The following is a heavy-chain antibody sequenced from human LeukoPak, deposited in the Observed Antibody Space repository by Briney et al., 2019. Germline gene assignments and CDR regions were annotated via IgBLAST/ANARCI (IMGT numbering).Heavy chain of an antibody. V-gene: IGHV1-69*13. D-gene: IGHD3-10*01. CDR2: SIPIFGTA. CDR3: ARVKRERWFGEDI. CDR1: GGTFSSYA. Sequence: ASVKVSCKASGGTFSSYAISWVRQAPGQGLEWMGGSIPIFGTANYAQKFQGRVTITADESTSTAYMELSSLRSEDTAVYYCARVKRERWFGEDIWGQGTLVTVSS. J-gene: IGHJ4*02.